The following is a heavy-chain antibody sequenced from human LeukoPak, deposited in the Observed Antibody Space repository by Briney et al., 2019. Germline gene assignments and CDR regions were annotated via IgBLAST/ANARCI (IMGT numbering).Heavy chain of an antibody. D-gene: IGHD5-18*01. CDR1: GGSVSSTNNY. CDR3: ASGRGYSYGGFDY. J-gene: IGHJ4*02. CDR2: IYYSGNT. Sequence: MPSETLSLTCSVSGGSVSSTNNYWGWIRQPPGAGLEWIGSIYYSGNTYYNPSLKGRVTISVDTSKNQFSLKLSSVTAADTAVYYCASGRGYSYGGFDYWGQGTLVTVSS. V-gene: IGHV4-39*07.